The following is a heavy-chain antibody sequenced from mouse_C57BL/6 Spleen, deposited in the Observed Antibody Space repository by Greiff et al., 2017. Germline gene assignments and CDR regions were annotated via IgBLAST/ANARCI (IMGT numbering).Heavy chain of an antibody. Sequence: EVKLEESGGGLVKPGGSLKLSCAASGYTFSDYGMNWVRQAPEKGLEWVAYISSGSGSIYYADTVKGRFTISRDNAKNTLFLQMTSLRSEDTAMYYCAGATTVVADDWGQGTTLTVSS. CDR2: ISSGSGSI. CDR3: AGATTVVADD. CDR1: GYTFSDYG. D-gene: IGHD1-1*01. V-gene: IGHV5-17*01. J-gene: IGHJ2*01.